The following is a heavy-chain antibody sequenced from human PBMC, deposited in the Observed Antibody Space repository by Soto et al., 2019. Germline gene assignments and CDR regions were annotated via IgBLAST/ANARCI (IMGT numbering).Heavy chain of an antibody. V-gene: IGHV3-48*03. CDR3: ARETPYMHNDVWAGYSPFGH. CDR2: ISRLGGTI. Sequence: GGSLRLSCIVSGFIFSYFEMNWVRQVPGKGLEWVSYISRLGGTIHYADSVKGRFTISRDNGRSALYLQMNGLRAEDSGIYYCARETPYMHNDVWAGYSPFGHWGQGTQVTVS. J-gene: IGHJ4*02. CDR1: GFIFSYFE. D-gene: IGHD3-3*01.